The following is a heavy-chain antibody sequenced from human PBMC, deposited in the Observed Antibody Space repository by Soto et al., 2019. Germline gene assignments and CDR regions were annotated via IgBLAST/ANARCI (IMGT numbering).Heavy chain of an antibody. CDR2: ISSSGSTI. Sequence: AGGSLRLSCAASGFTFSSYEMNWVRQAPGKGLEWVSYISSSGSTIYYADSVKGRFTISRDNAKNYLYLQMNSLRAEDTAVYYCARVVDTALRWFDPWGQGTLVTVSS. J-gene: IGHJ5*02. CDR1: GFTFSSYE. V-gene: IGHV3-48*03. CDR3: ARVVDTALRWFDP. D-gene: IGHD5-18*01.